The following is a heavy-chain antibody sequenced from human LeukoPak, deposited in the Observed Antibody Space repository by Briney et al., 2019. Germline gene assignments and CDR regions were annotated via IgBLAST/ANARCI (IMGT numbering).Heavy chain of an antibody. CDR2: IYYTGTT. D-gene: IGHD5/OR15-5a*01. CDR3: ARQFYASPPGLDN. V-gene: IGHV4-30-4*01. CDR1: GGSISISDYY. Sequence: SETLSLTCTVSGGSISISDYYWSWIRQPPGKGLEWVGFIYYTGTTYNSPSLKSRATISLDTSKNQFSLKMSSVTAADTAVYYFARQFYASPPGLDNWGQGILVTVSS. J-gene: IGHJ4*02.